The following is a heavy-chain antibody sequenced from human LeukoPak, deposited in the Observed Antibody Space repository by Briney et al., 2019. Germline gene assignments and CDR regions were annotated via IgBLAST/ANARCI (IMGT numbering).Heavy chain of an antibody. J-gene: IGHJ4*02. D-gene: IGHD1-14*01. Sequence: GGSLRLSCAASGFTVSSNYMSWVRQAPGKGPEWVSVIYSGGSTECADSVKGRFIISRDNSKNTLYFQMNSLRAEDTAVYYCAREFRKYFDYWGQGIPVTVSS. V-gene: IGHV3-66*01. CDR2: IYSGGST. CDR3: AREFRKYFDY. CDR1: GFTVSSNY.